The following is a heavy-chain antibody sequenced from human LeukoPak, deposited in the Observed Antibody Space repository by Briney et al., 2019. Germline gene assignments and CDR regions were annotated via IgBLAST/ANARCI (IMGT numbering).Heavy chain of an antibody. J-gene: IGHJ4*02. CDR2: ISAYNGNT. V-gene: IGHV1-18*01. CDR1: GYTFTSYG. Sequence: GASVKVSCKASGYTFTSYGISWVRQAPGQGLEWMGWISAYNGNTNYAQKLQGRVTMTTDTSTSTAYMELRSLRSDDTAVYYCARDTTPGYCSGGSCLFDYWGQGTLVTVSS. D-gene: IGHD2-15*01. CDR3: ARDTTPGYCSGGSCLFDY.